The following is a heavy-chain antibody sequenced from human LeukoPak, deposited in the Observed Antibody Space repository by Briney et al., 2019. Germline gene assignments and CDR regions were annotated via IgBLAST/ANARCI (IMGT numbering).Heavy chain of an antibody. CDR2: ISGSGGST. V-gene: IGHV3-23*01. D-gene: IGHD3-16*02. Sequence: TGGSLRLSCAASGFTFSSYAMSWVRQAPGKGREWVSAISGSGGSTYYADSVKGRFTISRDNSKNTLYLQMNSLRAEDTAVYYCAKDRSHDYVWGSNPQVSDAFDIWGQGTMVTVSS. J-gene: IGHJ3*02. CDR1: GFTFSSYA. CDR3: AKDRSHDYVWGSNPQVSDAFDI.